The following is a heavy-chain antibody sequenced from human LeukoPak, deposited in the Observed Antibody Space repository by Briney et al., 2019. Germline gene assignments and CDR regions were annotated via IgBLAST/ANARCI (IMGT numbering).Heavy chain of an antibody. Sequence: GASVKVSCKASGFTFTSSAVQWVRQARGQRLEWIGWIVVGSGNTNYAQKFRERVTITRDMSTSTAYMELSSLRSEDTAVYYCARDRSSILWFGERHADAFDIWGQGTMVTVSS. V-gene: IGHV1-58*01. D-gene: IGHD3-10*01. CDR2: IVVGSGNT. CDR1: GFTFTSSA. J-gene: IGHJ3*02. CDR3: ARDRSSILWFGERHADAFDI.